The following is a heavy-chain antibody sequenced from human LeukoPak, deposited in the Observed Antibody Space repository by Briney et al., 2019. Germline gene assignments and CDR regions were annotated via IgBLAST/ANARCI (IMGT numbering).Heavy chain of an antibody. Sequence: GGSPRLSCAASGFTLSSYAMSWARQAPGKGLEWVSAISGSGGSTYYADSVKGRFTISRDNSKNTLYLQMNSLRAEDTAVYYCAKAITVTTYWGQGTLVTVSS. CDR2: ISGSGGST. CDR3: AKAITVTTY. CDR1: GFTLSSYA. D-gene: IGHD4-17*01. J-gene: IGHJ4*02. V-gene: IGHV3-23*01.